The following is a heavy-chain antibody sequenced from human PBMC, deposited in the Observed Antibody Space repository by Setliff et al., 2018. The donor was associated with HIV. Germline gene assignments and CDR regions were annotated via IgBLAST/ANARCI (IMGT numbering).Heavy chain of an antibody. V-gene: IGHV4-31*03. CDR3: ARRAVQDGTVTSSNWFDP. J-gene: IGHJ5*02. CDR2: IYYSGSV. CDR1: GGAISGSGYY. D-gene: IGHD1-7*01. Sequence: SSETLSLTCSVSGGAISGSGYYWSWIRQPPGKALEWIGYIYYSGSVYYNPSLKSRLTISVDTSKNQFSVKLNSVTAADTAVYYCARRAVQDGTVTSSNWFDPWGQGTLVTVSS.